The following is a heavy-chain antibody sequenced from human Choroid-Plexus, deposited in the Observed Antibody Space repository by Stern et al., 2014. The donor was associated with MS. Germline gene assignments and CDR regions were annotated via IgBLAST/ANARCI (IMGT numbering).Heavy chain of an antibody. V-gene: IGHV3-30*18. CDR2: VSHDGSYK. CDR3: AKDRQYLTYFFDH. CDR1: GFTFGSCA. D-gene: IGHD2/OR15-2a*01. Sequence: QVQLVESRGGVVQPGRPLRLSCVASGFTFGSCAMHWVRQAPGKGLEWVGGVSHDGSYKYYADSVKGRFTISRDNSQNTLYMQMSSLRPEDTAVYYCAKDRQYLTYFFDHWGQGSLVTVSS. J-gene: IGHJ5*02.